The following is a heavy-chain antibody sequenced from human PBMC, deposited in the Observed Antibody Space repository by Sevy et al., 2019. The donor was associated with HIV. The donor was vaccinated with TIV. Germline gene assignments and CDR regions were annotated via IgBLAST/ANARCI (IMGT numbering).Heavy chain of an antibody. CDR1: GFILNNYA. CDR3: AKLIVVVVAPGSRFDF. CDR2: ISGSGGGT. V-gene: IGHV3-23*01. J-gene: IGHJ4*02. Sequence: GGSLRLSCAASGFILNNYAMSWVRQAPGKGLEWVSVISGSGGGTNYADSVKGRFTISRDNSKNTLYLQMNSLRDEDTAVYYCAKLIVVVVAPGSRFDFWGQGTLVTVSS. D-gene: IGHD2-15*01.